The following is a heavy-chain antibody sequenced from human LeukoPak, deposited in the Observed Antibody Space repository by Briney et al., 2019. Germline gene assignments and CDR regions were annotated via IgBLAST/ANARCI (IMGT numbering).Heavy chain of an antibody. D-gene: IGHD3-3*01. J-gene: IGHJ4*02. CDR3: ARAGRRLFGVLIPLSFDY. V-gene: IGHV1-69*06. CDR2: IIPIFGTA. Sequence: ASVKVSCKASGGTFSSYAISWVRQAPGQGLEWMGGIIPIFGTANYAQKFQGRVTITADKSTSTVYMELSSLRSEDTAVFYCARAGRRLFGVLIPLSFDYWGQGTLVTVSS. CDR1: GGTFSSYA.